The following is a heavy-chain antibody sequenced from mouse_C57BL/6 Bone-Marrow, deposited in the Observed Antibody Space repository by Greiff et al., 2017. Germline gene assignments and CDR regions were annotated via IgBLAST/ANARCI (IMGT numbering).Heavy chain of an antibody. CDR3: ARPANWAWFAY. J-gene: IGHJ3*01. D-gene: IGHD4-1*01. CDR2: IHPNSGST. V-gene: IGHV1-64*01. CDR1: GYTFTSYW. Sequence: QVQLQQSGAELVKPGASVKLSCKASGYTFTSYWMHWVKQRPGQGLEWIGMIHPNSGSTNYNEKFKSKATLTVDKSSSTAYMQLSSLTSEDSAVYCCARPANWAWFAYWGQGTLVTVSA.